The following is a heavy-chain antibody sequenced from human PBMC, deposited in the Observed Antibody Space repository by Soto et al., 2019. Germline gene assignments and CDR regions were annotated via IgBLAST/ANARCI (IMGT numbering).Heavy chain of an antibody. J-gene: IGHJ4*02. CDR2: IDYSGAT. V-gene: IGHV4-59*04. Sequence: SETLSLTCTVSGGSISSYYWSWIRQPPGKGLEWIGIIDYSGATYYNPSLKSRLTMSVDTSKNHFSLNLNSMTAADTAVYYCARRTGSSIYYFDYWGQGTLVTVSS. CDR1: GGSISSYY. CDR3: ARRTGSSIYYFDY. D-gene: IGHD6-6*01.